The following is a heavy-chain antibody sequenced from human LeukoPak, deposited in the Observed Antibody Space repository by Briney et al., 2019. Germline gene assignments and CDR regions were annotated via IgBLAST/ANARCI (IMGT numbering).Heavy chain of an antibody. V-gene: IGHV3-53*01. Sequence: PGGSLRLSCAASGFTVSSNYMSWVRQAPGKGLEWVSVIYSCGSTYYADSVKGRFTISRDNPKNTLYLQMNSLRAEDTAVYYCAKDGMGVRRGKFANWGQGTLVTVSS. CDR2: IYSCGST. D-gene: IGHD1-14*01. CDR1: GFTVSSNY. CDR3: AKDGMGVRRGKFAN. J-gene: IGHJ4*02.